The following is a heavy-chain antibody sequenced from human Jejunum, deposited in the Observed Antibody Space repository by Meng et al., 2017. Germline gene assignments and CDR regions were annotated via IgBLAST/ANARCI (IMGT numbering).Heavy chain of an antibody. D-gene: IGHD3-16*01. CDR2: IRQDGSEE. V-gene: IGHV3-7*01. J-gene: IGHJ1*01. CDR3: ARDQGSYGNFQH. Sequence: GESQKISCAGSGFIFSGYWMNWVRQAPGKGLEWVANIRQDGSEEHYVDSVKGRFTISRDNAKNSLYLQMNSLRDEDTAVYYCARDQGSYGNFQHWGQGTLVTVSS. CDR1: GFIFSGYW.